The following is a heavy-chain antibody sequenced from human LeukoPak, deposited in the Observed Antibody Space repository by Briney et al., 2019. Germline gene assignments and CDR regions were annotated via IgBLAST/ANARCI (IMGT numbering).Heavy chain of an antibody. Sequence: GGSLRLSCAASGFTFSGYWMHWVRQAPGKGLVWVSRINSDGSSTSYADSVKGRFTISRDNAKNTLYLQMNSLRAEDTAVYYCARDRPCSGGSCRYYDAFDIWGQGTMVTVSS. J-gene: IGHJ3*02. CDR1: GFTFSGYW. CDR2: INSDGSST. CDR3: ARDRPCSGGSCRYYDAFDI. D-gene: IGHD2-15*01. V-gene: IGHV3-74*01.